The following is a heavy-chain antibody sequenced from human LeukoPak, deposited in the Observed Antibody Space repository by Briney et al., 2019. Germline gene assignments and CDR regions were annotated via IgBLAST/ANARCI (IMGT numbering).Heavy chain of an antibody. D-gene: IGHD3-10*01. V-gene: IGHV3-30*04. J-gene: IGHJ4*02. CDR1: GFTFSSYA. CDR2: ISYDGSNK. Sequence: PGGSLRLSCAASGFTFSSYAMHWVRQAPGKGLEWVAVISYDGSNKYYADSVKGRFTISTDNSKNTLYLQMNSLRAEDTAVYYCAIAGGDYFDYWGQGTLVTVSS. CDR3: AIAGGDYFDY.